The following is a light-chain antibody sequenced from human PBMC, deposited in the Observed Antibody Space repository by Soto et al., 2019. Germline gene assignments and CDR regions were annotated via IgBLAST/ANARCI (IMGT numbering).Light chain of an antibody. Sequence: EIVLTQSPATLSLSPGERATLSCRASQSVSSYLAWYQQKPGQAPRLLIYDASNRATGIPAMFSGSVSGTDFTLTSSSLEPEDFAVYYCQQRSNWPGTFGQGTKVEIK. CDR2: DAS. V-gene: IGKV3-11*01. CDR1: QSVSSY. J-gene: IGKJ1*01. CDR3: QQRSNWPGT.